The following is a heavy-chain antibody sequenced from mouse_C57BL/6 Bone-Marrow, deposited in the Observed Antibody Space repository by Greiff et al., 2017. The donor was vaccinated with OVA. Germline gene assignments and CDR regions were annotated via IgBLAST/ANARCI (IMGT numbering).Heavy chain of an antibody. V-gene: IGHV1-50*01. CDR3: ARYDGYSDY. CDR2: IDPSDSYT. CDR1: GYTFTSYW. D-gene: IGHD2-3*01. Sequence: VQLQQPGAELVKPGASVKLSCKASGYTFTSYWMQWVKQRPGQGLEWIGEIDPSDSYTNYHQKFKGKATLTVDTSSSTAYMQLSSLTSEDSAVYYCARYDGYSDYWGQGTTLTVSA. J-gene: IGHJ2*01.